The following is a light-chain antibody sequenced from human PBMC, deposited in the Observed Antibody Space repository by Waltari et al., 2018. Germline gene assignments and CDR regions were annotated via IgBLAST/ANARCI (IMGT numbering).Light chain of an antibody. CDR3: QQYNSYSLLS. Sequence: DIQMTQSPSTLSASVGDRFSITCLASQSINKWLAWYQQKPGKAPKLLIYKASSLESGVPSRFSGSGSGTEFTLTISSLQPDDFATYYCQQYNSYSLLSFGGGTKVEIK. CDR2: KAS. CDR1: QSINKW. J-gene: IGKJ4*01. V-gene: IGKV1-5*03.